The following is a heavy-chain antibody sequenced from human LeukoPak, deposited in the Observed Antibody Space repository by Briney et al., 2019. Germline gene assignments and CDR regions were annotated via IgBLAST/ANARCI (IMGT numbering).Heavy chain of an antibody. Sequence: SETLSLTCTVSGGSISSGSHYWGWIRQPPGKGLEWIGSIYHSGSTYYNPSLKSRVTISVDTSKNQFSLKLSSVTAADTAVYYCARFDYDILTGYYYYYYMDVWGKGTTVTVSS. D-gene: IGHD3-9*01. J-gene: IGHJ6*03. CDR2: IYHSGST. CDR1: GGSISSGSHY. V-gene: IGHV4-39*07. CDR3: ARFDYDILTGYYYYYYMDV.